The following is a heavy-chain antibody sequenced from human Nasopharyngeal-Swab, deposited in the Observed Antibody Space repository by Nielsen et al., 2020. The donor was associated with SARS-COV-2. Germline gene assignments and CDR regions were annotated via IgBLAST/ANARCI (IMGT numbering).Heavy chain of an antibody. Sequence: WIRQPPGKGLEWVSAISGSGGGTYYADSVKGRFTISRDNSKNTLYLQMNSLRAEDTAVYYCAKEDGIVGATRDFGAYWGQGTLVTVSS. CDR2: ISGSGGGT. D-gene: IGHD1-26*01. CDR3: AKEDGIVGATRDFGAY. V-gene: IGHV3-23*01. J-gene: IGHJ4*02.